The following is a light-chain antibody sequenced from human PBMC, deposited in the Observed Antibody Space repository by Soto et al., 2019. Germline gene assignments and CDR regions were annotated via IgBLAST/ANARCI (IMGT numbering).Light chain of an antibody. CDR2: LNSDGNH. J-gene: IGLJ3*02. V-gene: IGLV4-69*01. CDR1: SGHSSYA. CDR3: QTWGTGPWV. Sequence: QLVLTQSPSASASLGASVKLTCTLSSGHSSYAIAWHQQQPEKGPRYLMKLNSDGNHSKGDGIPDRYSGSSSGAERYLTISSLQSEDEDDYYCQTWGTGPWVFGGGTTLTVL.